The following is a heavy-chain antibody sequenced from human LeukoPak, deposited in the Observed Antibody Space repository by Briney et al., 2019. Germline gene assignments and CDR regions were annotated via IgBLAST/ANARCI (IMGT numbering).Heavy chain of an antibody. D-gene: IGHD1-26*01. CDR1: GFTFSSYA. Sequence: PGGSLRLSCAASGFTFSSYAMSWVRQAPGKGLEWVSSITGGGYSTYYADSVKGRFTISRDNSGNTLFLHMDSLRAEDTAVYYCAKDASYSGTYIANFDYWGQGTPVTVSS. CDR2: ITGGGYST. J-gene: IGHJ4*02. V-gene: IGHV3-23*01. CDR3: AKDASYSGTYIANFDY.